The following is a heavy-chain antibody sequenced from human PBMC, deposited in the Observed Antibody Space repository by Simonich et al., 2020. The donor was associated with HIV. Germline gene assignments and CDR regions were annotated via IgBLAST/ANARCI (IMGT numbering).Heavy chain of an antibody. CDR1: GFSLSTSGMR. CDR2: IDWDDDK. CDR3: ARTPIIRGIIVAFDI. V-gene: IGHV2-70*04. D-gene: IGHD3-10*01. Sequence: QVTLKESGPALVKPTQTLTLTCTFSGFSLSTSGMRVSWIRQPPGKALEWLARIDWDDDKCYSKSLKTRHTISKETSKTQVVLTMTNMDPVDTATYYCARTPIIRGIIVAFDIWGQGTMVTVSS. J-gene: IGHJ3*02.